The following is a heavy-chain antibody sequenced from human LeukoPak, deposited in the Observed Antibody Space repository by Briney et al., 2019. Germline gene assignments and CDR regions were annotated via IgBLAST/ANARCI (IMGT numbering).Heavy chain of an antibody. V-gene: IGHV1-8*03. CDR2: MNPNSGNT. Sequence: ASVKVSCKASGYTFTSYDINWVRQATGQGLEWMGWMNPNSGNTGYAQKFQGRVTITRNTSISTAYMELSSLRSEDTAVYYCARNAHSYGYVGDAFDIWGQGTMVTVSS. J-gene: IGHJ3*02. CDR1: GYTFTSYD. CDR3: ARNAHSYGYVGDAFDI. D-gene: IGHD5-18*01.